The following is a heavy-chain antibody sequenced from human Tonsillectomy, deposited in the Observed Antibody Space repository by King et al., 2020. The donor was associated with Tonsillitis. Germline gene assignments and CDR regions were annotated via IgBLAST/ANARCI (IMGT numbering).Heavy chain of an antibody. Sequence: VQLVESGAEVKKPGASVKVSCKASGYTFTSYYILWVRQAPGQGLEWMGKIDPVDGSIDYAQKFQGRVTLTRDTSTSTVYMDLRSLRSEDTAVYYCARSTDIVAVVAPRTYGMDVWGQGTTVIVSS. J-gene: IGHJ6*02. V-gene: IGHV1-46*01. D-gene: IGHD2-15*01. CDR3: ARSTDIVAVVAPRTYGMDV. CDR1: GYTFTSYY. CDR2: IDPVDGSI.